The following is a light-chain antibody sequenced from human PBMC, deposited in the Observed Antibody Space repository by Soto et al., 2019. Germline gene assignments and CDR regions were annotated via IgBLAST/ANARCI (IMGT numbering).Light chain of an antibody. J-gene: IGKJ1*01. CDR2: WAS. CDR3: QDRRR. Sequence: DIVLTQSPDSLAVSLGERATINCKSSQSVFYSSTEHEYLTWYQQKPGQPPKLLIYWASTRKSGVPDRFSGSGFGTNFTLTINNLQAEDVAVYYCQDRRRFGQGTRVEVK. CDR1: QSVFYSSTEHEY. V-gene: IGKV4-1*01.